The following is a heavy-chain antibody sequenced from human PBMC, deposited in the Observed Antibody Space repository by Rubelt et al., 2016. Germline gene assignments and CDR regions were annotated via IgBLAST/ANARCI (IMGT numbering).Heavy chain of an antibody. D-gene: IGHD4-17*01. CDR2: ISPILGIA. CDR1: GGTFSSYA. Sequence: QVQLVQSGAEVKKPGSSVKVSCKASGGTFSSYAISWVRQAPGQGLEWMGRISPILGIANYEQKFQGRVTMTEDTSTDTAYMELSSLRSEDTAVYYCAIRQPDYGDLDFDYWGQGTLVTVSS. CDR3: AIRQPDYGDLDFDY. V-gene: IGHV1-69*04. J-gene: IGHJ4*02.